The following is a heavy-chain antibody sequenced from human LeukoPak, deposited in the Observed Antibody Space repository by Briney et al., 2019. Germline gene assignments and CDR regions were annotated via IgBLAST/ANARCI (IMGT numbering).Heavy chain of an antibody. D-gene: IGHD4-17*01. Sequence: SVKVPCKASGGTFISYAISWVRQAPGQGLEWMGGIIPIFGTANYAQKFQGRVTITADESTSTACMELSSLRSEDTAVYYCASLRGVYGHYARSYWGRGPVVTVSS. CDR2: IIPIFGTA. J-gene: IGHJ4*02. CDR3: ASLRGVYGHYARSY. V-gene: IGHV1-69*01. CDR1: GGTFISYA.